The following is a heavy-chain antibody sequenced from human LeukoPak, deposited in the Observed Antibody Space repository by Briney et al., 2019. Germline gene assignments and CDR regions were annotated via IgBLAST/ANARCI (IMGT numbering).Heavy chain of an antibody. D-gene: IGHD3-10*01. J-gene: IGHJ4*02. CDR1: GFTFDDYA. Sequence: GGSLRLFCAASGFTFDDYAMHWVRQVPGKGLEWVSLISWDGRSTDYADSVKGRFTISRDNSKNSLHLQMNSLRPEDSALYYCAKDMWGGGYYDSGSYYGIDYWGQGTLVTVSS. CDR3: AKDMWGGGYYDSGSYYGIDY. CDR2: ISWDGRST. V-gene: IGHV3-43D*03.